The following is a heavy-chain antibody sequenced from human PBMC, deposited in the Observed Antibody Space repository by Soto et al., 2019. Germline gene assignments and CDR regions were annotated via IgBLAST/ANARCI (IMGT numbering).Heavy chain of an antibody. CDR2: INPNSGGT. V-gene: IGHV1-2*02. Sequence: GASVKVSCKASGYTFTGYYMHWVRQAPGQGLEWMGWINPNSGGTNYAQKFQGRVTMTRDTSISTAYMELSRLRSDDTAVYYCARDLIGVAGTSDYWGQGXLVTVYS. CDR1: GYTFTGYY. J-gene: IGHJ4*02. CDR3: ARDLIGVAGTSDY. D-gene: IGHD6-19*01.